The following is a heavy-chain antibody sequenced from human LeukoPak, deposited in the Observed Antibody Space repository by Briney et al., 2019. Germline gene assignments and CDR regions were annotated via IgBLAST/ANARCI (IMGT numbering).Heavy chain of an antibody. CDR3: ARGIAVAATDY. D-gene: IGHD6-19*01. CDR1: GGTFSSYA. CDR2: IIPILGIA. V-gene: IGHV1-69*04. J-gene: IGHJ4*02. Sequence: SVKVSCKASGGTFSSYAISWVRQAPGQGLEWMGRIIPILGIANYAQKFQGRVTITADKSTSTAYMELSSLRSEDTAVYYCARGIAVAATDYWGQGTLVTDSS.